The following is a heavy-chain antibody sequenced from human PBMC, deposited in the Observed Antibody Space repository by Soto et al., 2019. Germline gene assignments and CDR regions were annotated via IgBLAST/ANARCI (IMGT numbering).Heavy chain of an antibody. D-gene: IGHD3-22*01. CDR2: ISGSGGST. Sequence: EVQLLESGGGLVQPGGSLRLSCAASGFTFSSYAMSWVRQAPGKGLEWVSAISGSGGSTYYADSVKGRFTISRDNSKNRLYLQMNSLRAEDTAVYYCAKEARGSRGGLTMIVVVTLGWFDPWGQGTLVTVSS. V-gene: IGHV3-23*01. CDR3: AKEARGSRGGLTMIVVVTLGWFDP. J-gene: IGHJ5*02. CDR1: GFTFSSYA.